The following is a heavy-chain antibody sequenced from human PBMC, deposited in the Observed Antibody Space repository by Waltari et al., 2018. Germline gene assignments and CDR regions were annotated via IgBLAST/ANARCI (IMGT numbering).Heavy chain of an antibody. CDR1: GFTFTSHH. CDR3: VRDLNWGFDS. V-gene: IGHV3-48*03. CDR2: ISSTFEI. Sequence: EVRLVESGGGLLHPGGTLRLSCEASGFTFTSHHLNWIRQAPGEGLEWLSYISSTFEIHYADSVKGRLTVSRDNARNSVFLEMSSLRADDTAVYYCVRDLNWGFDSWGQGTLVTVSS. J-gene: IGHJ4*02. D-gene: IGHD7-27*01.